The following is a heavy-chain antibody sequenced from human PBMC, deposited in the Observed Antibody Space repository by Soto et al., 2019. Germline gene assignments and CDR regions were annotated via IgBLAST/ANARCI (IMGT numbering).Heavy chain of an antibody. CDR3: ARDPIDIVVVVAATYHYYYMDV. CDR1: GFTFSSYG. J-gene: IGHJ6*03. D-gene: IGHD2-15*01. V-gene: IGHV3-33*01. CDR2: IWYDGSNK. Sequence: GGSLRLSCAASGFTFSSYGMHWVRQAPGKGLEWVAVIWYDGSNKYYADSVKGRFTISRDNSKNTLYLQMNSLRAEDTAVYYCARDPIDIVVVVAATYHYYYMDVWGKGTTVTVSS.